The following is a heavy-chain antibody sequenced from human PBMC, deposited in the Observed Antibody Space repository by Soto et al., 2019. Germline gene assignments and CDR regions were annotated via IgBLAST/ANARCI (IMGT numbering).Heavy chain of an antibody. D-gene: IGHD6-13*01. V-gene: IGHV3-30-3*01. J-gene: IGHJ6*02. Sequence: GGSLRLSGAASGFTYSSYPMHWVRQAPGKGLEWVAVISYDGSNKYYADSVKGRFTISRDNSKNTLYLQMNSLRAGDTAVYYCARAGGSSSWWDPYYYYGMDVWGQGTTVTVSS. CDR1: GFTYSSYP. CDR2: ISYDGSNK. CDR3: ARAGGSSSWWDPYYYYGMDV.